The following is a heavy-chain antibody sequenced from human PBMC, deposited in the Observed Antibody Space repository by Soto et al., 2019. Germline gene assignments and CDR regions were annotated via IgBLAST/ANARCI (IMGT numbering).Heavy chain of an antibody. CDR3: ARDWATAHFDY. CDR2: IWYDGSNK. CDR1: GFTFSSYG. Sequence: QVQLVESGGGVVQPGRSLRLSCAASGFTFSSYGMHWVRQAPGKGLEWVAVIWYDGSNKYYADSVKGRFTISRDNSKNALYLKMNSLRAEDTAVYYGARDWATAHFDYWGQGTLVTVSS. V-gene: IGHV3-33*01. J-gene: IGHJ4*02. D-gene: IGHD4-4*01.